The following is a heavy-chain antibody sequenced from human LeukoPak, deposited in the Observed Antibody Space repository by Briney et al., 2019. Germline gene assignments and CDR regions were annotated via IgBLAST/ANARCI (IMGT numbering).Heavy chain of an antibody. Sequence: GGSLRLSCAAAGFTFSSYSMNWVRQAPGKGLEWVSYISSSSSTIYYADSVKGRFTISRDNAKNSLYLQMNSLRAEDTAVYYCARDDGYKGFDYWGQGTLVTVSS. CDR1: GFTFSSYS. V-gene: IGHV3-48*04. CDR3: ARDDGYKGFDY. D-gene: IGHD5-24*01. J-gene: IGHJ4*02. CDR2: ISSSSSTI.